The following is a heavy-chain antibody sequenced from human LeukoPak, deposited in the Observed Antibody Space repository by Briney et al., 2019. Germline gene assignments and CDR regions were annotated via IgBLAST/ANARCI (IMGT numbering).Heavy chain of an antibody. CDR1: GFTFNRCW. CDR2: IISKIDGGAT. J-gene: IGHJ4*02. V-gene: IGHV3-15*07. CDR3: ARDHSGGSFDY. D-gene: IGHD2-21*01. Sequence: GGSLRLSCVVSGFTFNRCWMNWVRQAPGKGLEWVGRIISKIDGGATDYAAPVKGRFTISRDDSKNTLYLQMNSLKTEDTAVYYCARDHSGGSFDYWGQGTLVTVSS.